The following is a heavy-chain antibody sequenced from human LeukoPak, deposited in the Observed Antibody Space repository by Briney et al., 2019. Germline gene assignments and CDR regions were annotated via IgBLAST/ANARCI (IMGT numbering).Heavy chain of an antibody. CDR1: GYAFSNYY. CDR3: ASPYYGSGSYLY. D-gene: IGHD3-10*01. V-gene: IGHV1-18*04. CDR2: ISAYNGNT. J-gene: IGHJ4*02. Sequence: ASVKVSCKASGYAFSNYYMHWVRQAPGQGLEWMGWISAYNGNTNYAQKLQGRVTMTTDTSTSTAYMELRSLRSDDTAVYYCASPYYGSGSYLYWGQGTLVTVSS.